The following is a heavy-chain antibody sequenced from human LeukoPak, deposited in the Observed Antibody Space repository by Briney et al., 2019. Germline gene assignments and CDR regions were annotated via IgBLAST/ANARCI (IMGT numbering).Heavy chain of an antibody. D-gene: IGHD6-13*01. CDR3: AKTRSLASSSWPFAY. CDR1: GFTFSSYA. V-gene: IGHV3-23*01. J-gene: IGHJ4*02. CDR2: ISGSGGST. Sequence: GGSLRLSCAASGFTFSSYAMSWVRQAPGKGLEGVSAISGSGGSTYYADSVKGRFTISRDNSKNTLYLQMNSLRAEDTAVYYCAKTRSLASSSWPFAYWGQGTLVTVSS.